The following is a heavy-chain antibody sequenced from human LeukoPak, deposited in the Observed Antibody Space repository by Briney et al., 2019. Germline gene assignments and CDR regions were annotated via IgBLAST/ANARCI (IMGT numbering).Heavy chain of an antibody. V-gene: IGHV3-15*01. D-gene: IGHD2-8*02. J-gene: IGHJ4*02. CDR2: IKSRYFGETV. CDR1: GFSFTHAW. Sequence: GGSLRLSCAGSGFSFTHAWMSWVRQAPGKGLEWVARIKSRYFGETVDFAAPVKGRFSISRDDSENNLYLQMNSLETGDTAVYFCVTDDLPNLTGAPWDFFDYWGRGTVVTVSS. CDR3: VTDDLPNLTGAPWDFFDY.